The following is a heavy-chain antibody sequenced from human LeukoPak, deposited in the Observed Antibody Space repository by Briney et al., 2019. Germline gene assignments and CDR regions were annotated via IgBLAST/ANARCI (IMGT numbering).Heavy chain of an antibody. CDR3: AKEGYCSSTSCYFDL. V-gene: IGHV3-30*02. Sequence: GGSLRLSCAASGFTFSSYGMHWVRQAPGKGLEWVAVIWYGGSNKYNADSVKGRFTISRDNSKNTLYLQMNSLRAEDTAVYYCAKEGYCSSTSCYFDLWGRGTLVTVSS. CDR2: IWYGGSNK. D-gene: IGHD2-2*01. CDR1: GFTFSSYG. J-gene: IGHJ2*01.